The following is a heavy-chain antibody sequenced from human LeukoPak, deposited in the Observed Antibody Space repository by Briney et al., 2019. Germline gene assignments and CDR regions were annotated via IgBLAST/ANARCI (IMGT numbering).Heavy chain of an antibody. Sequence: SVKVSCKASGGTFSGYAISWVRQAPGQGLEWMGGIIPIFGTANYAQKFQGRVTITTDESTSTAYMELSSLRSEDTAVYYCARDGVRVTKGYSSSSSFDYWGQGTLVTVSS. V-gene: IGHV1-69*05. D-gene: IGHD6-13*01. CDR1: GGTFSGYA. CDR2: IIPIFGTA. J-gene: IGHJ4*02. CDR3: ARDGVRVTKGYSSSSSFDY.